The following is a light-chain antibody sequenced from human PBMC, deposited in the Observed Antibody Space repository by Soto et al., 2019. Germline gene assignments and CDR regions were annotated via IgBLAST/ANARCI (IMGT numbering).Light chain of an antibody. CDR2: GAS. CDR1: QSVSNNF. Sequence: EIVLTQSPGPLSLSPGERATLSCRASQSVSNNFLAWYQQKPGQAPRLLIHGASTRDSGIPDSFSRVGSGTDFSLTISRLEPEDFAVYYCQQYGSSPGTLGQGTRL. CDR3: QQYGSSPGT. V-gene: IGKV3-20*01. J-gene: IGKJ5*01.